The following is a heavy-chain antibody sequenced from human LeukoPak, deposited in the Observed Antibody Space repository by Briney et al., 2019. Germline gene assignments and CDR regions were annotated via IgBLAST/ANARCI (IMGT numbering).Heavy chain of an antibody. D-gene: IGHD1-26*01. CDR2: IWYDGSNK. V-gene: IGHV3-33*08. CDR1: GFTFSNFA. Sequence: AGSLRLSCAASGFTFSNFAMHWVRQAPGKGLEWVAVIWYDGSNKYYADSVKGRFTISRDNSKNTLYLQMNSLRAEDTAVYYCARGGSYPEDAFDIWGQGTMVTVSS. J-gene: IGHJ3*02. CDR3: ARGGSYPEDAFDI.